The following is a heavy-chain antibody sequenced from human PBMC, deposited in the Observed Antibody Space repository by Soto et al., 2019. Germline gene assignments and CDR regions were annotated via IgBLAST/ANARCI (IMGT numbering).Heavy chain of an antibody. V-gene: IGHV3-23*01. CDR3: AKGGPSGSYYYYYAMDV. CDR1: GFTFSTYA. Sequence: EVQLLESGGGLVQPGGSLRLSCAASGFTFSTYAMSWVRQAPGTGLEWVSGISGSGGSRYYADSVKGRFTISRDISKSTLYLQMNSLRAEDTAVYYCAKGGPSGSYYYYYAMDVWGQWTTVTVSS. CDR2: ISGSGGSR. D-gene: IGHD1-26*01. J-gene: IGHJ6*02.